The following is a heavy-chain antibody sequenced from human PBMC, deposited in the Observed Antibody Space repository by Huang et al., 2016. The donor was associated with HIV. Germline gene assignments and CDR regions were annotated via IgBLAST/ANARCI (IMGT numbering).Heavy chain of an antibody. Sequence: QVQLVQSGAEVKKPGSSVKVSCKASGGSFASYAVSWVRQAPGQGLEWMGGLIPVCRATKYAQKFRDRLTITADASTDTAYLELNSLTSEDTAVYFCARDPRDDFWSGFYNSWGQGTLVTVSS. V-gene: IGHV1-69*01. CDR1: GGSFASYA. J-gene: IGHJ4*02. D-gene: IGHD3-3*01. CDR2: LIPVCRAT. CDR3: ARDPRDDFWSGFYNS.